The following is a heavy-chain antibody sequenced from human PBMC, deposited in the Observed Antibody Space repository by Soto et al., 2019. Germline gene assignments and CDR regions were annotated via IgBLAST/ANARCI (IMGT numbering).Heavy chain of an antibody. J-gene: IGHJ4*02. Sequence: QVQLQQWGAGLLKPSETLSLTCAVFGGSFSGHYWSWIRQPPGKGLEWVGKINHVGNTKYNPSLKSRVTKSLDTSKNQFSLKLSSVTAADTAVYYCARGGGEVRYWGQGTLVTVSS. CDR1: GGSFSGHY. CDR3: ARGGGEVRY. D-gene: IGHD3-10*01. CDR2: INHVGNT. V-gene: IGHV4-34*01.